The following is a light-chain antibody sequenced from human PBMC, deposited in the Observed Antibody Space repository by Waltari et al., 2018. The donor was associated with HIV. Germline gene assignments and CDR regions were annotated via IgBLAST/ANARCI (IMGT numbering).Light chain of an antibody. J-gene: IGLJ3*02. Sequence: SYVLTQPPSVSLAPGKTARITCEGDNIARKNVHWYQQKPGQVPVLVIYDDSDRPSGIPERFSGSNSGNTATLTISRVEAGDSSRDHWVFGGGTKLTVL. CDR1: NIARKN. V-gene: IGLV3-21*01. CDR2: DDS. CDR3: V.